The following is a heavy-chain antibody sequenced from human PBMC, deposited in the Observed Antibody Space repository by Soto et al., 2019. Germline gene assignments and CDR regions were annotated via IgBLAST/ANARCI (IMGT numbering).Heavy chain of an antibody. D-gene: IGHD1-26*01. CDR2: TRNKANSYTT. CDR1: GFTFSDHY. CDR3: AREPRPAGSYVIVDAFDI. J-gene: IGHJ3*02. Sequence: EVQLVESGGGLVQPGGSLRLSCAASGFTFSDHYMDWVRQAPGKGLEWVGRTRNKANSYTTEYAASVKGRFTISRDDSKNSLYLQMNSLRAEDTAVYYCAREPRPAGSYVIVDAFDIWGQGTMVTVSS. V-gene: IGHV3-72*01.